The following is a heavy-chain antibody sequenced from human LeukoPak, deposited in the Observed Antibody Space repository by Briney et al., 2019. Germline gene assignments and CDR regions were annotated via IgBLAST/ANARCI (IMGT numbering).Heavy chain of an antibody. CDR1: GFTFSSYW. Sequence: PGGSLRLSCEASGFTFSSYWMSWVRQAPGKGLEWVANIKEDGSEKYYVDSVKGRFSISRDNAKNSLFLHMNSLRAEDTAVYYCVRDLTIVGVAQVHHWGQGTLVTVSS. CDR2: IKEDGSEK. J-gene: IGHJ5*02. V-gene: IGHV3-7*01. CDR3: VRDLTIVGVAQVHH. D-gene: IGHD1-26*01.